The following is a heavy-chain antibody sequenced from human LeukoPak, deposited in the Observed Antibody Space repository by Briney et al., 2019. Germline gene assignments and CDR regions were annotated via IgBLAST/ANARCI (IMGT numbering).Heavy chain of an antibody. J-gene: IGHJ4*02. CDR2: IGSGGSTI. V-gene: IGHV3-11*04. CDR1: GFIFSDYY. Sequence: KPGGSLRLSCAASGFIFSDYYMSWTRQAPGKGLEWVAYIGSGGSTIYYADSVKGRFTISRDNANNSLYLQMNSLRVEDTAVYYCARAASGLDYTGDYWGQGALVTVSS. CDR3: ARAASGLDYTGDY. D-gene: IGHD4-11*01.